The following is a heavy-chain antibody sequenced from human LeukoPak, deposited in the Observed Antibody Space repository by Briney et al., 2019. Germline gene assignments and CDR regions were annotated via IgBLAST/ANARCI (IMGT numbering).Heavy chain of an antibody. J-gene: IGHJ4*02. CDR1: GYTFTGYY. Sequence: ASVKVSCKASGYTFTGYYMHWVRQAPGQGLEWMGWINPNSGGTNYAQKFQGRVTMTRDTSISTAYMELSRLRSDDTAVYYCARGRFLEWSLYVYWGQGTLVTVSS. CDR3: ARGRFLEWSLYVY. D-gene: IGHD3-3*01. CDR2: INPNSGGT. V-gene: IGHV1-2*02.